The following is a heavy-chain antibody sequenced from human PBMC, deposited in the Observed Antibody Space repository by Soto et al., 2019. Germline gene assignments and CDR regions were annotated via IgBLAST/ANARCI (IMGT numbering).Heavy chain of an antibody. V-gene: IGHV2-5*01. CDR3: AHRLISATLPNWFDP. CDR2: IYWNADK. D-gene: IGHD2-15*01. J-gene: IGHJ5*02. Sequence: QITLKESGPMLVKPTQTLTLTCSFSGFSLRTTGVGVGWIRQPPGKALEWLALIYWNADKRFSPSLKSRLTITKDTSKNQVVLTMTNMDPVDTATYYCAHRLISATLPNWFDPWGKGTLVTVSS. CDR1: GFSLRTTGVG.